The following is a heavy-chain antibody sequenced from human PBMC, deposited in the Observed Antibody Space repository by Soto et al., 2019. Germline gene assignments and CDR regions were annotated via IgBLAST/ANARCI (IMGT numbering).Heavy chain of an antibody. CDR3: AKIATYYYDSSGYYFQH. CDR1: GFTFSSYA. D-gene: IGHD3-22*01. Sequence: GGSLRLSCAASGFTFSSYAMSWVRQDPGKGLEWVSAISGSGGSTYYADSVKGRFTISRDNSKNTLYLQMNSLRAEDTAVYYCAKIATYYYDSSGYYFQHWGQGTLVTVSS. V-gene: IGHV3-23*01. J-gene: IGHJ1*01. CDR2: ISGSGGST.